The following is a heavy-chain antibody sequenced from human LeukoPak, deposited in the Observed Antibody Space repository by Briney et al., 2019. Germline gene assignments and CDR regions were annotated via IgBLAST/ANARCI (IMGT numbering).Heavy chain of an antibody. J-gene: IGHJ4*02. D-gene: IGHD1-26*01. V-gene: IGHV3-15*01. CDR2: IKSKTDGGTT. Sequence: GGSLRLSCAASGFTFSSYAMSWVRQAPGMGLEWVGLIKSKTDGGTTDYAAPVKGRFTISRDDSKNTLYLQMNSLKTEDTAVYYCTTRGGSFSIFDYWGQGTLVTVSS. CDR3: TTRGGSFSIFDY. CDR1: GFTFSSYA.